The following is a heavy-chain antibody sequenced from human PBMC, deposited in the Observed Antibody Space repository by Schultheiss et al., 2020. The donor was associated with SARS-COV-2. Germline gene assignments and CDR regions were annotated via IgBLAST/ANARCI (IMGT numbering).Heavy chain of an antibody. CDR3: ARPSDWSGYYYYYGMDV. CDR2: MNSSRNYT. V-gene: IGHV3-21*05. CDR1: GFTFSSYA. D-gene: IGHD3-3*01. Sequence: GESLKISCAASGFTFSSYAMHWVRQAPGKGLEWVSHMNSSRNYTHYADSVKGRFTISRDNAKNSLYLQMNSLRDEDTAVYYCARPSDWSGYYYYYGMDVWGQGTTVTVSS. J-gene: IGHJ6*02.